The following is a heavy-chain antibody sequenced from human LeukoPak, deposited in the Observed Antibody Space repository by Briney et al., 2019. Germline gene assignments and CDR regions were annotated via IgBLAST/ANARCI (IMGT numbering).Heavy chain of an antibody. CDR1: GFTFSSYS. V-gene: IGHV3-21*01. Sequence: GGSLRLSCAASGFTFSSYSMNWVRQAPGKGLEWVPSISSSSSYIYYADSVKGRFTISRDNAKNSLYLQMNSLRAEDTAVYYCARVSGTSIAARHFDYWGQGTLVTVSS. J-gene: IGHJ4*02. CDR3: ARVSGTSIAARHFDY. CDR2: ISSSSSYI. D-gene: IGHD6-6*01.